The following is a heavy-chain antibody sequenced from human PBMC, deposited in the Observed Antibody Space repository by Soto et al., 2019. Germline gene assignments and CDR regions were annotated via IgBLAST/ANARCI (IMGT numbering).Heavy chain of an antibody. CDR3: ARDPGFGIGYSHDFAMHV. V-gene: IGHV1-18*01. CDR2: ISGYNGNT. Sequence: ASVKVSCKASGYTFSNYGISWVRQVPGQGLEWMGWISGYNGNTHYEEKVQDRIKMTTDTSTSTTYLELRSLRSDDTAVYFCARDPGFGIGYSHDFAMHVWGQGTTVTLS. J-gene: IGHJ6*01. D-gene: IGHD5-18*01. CDR1: GYTFSNYG.